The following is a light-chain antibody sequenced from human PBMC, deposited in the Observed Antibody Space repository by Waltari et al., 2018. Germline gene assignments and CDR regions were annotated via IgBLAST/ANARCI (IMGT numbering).Light chain of an antibody. CDR2: VNSDGSH. V-gene: IGLV4-69*01. J-gene: IGLJ3*02. CDR1: SGHSRTV. CDR3: QTGGHGTWV. Sequence: QLVLTQSPSASASLGASVKLTCTLSSGHSRTVIAWHQQRPEKGPRYLMKVNSDGSHSKGDEIPDRFSGSSSGAERYLTISSLQSEDEADYYCQTGGHGTWVFGGGTKLTVL.